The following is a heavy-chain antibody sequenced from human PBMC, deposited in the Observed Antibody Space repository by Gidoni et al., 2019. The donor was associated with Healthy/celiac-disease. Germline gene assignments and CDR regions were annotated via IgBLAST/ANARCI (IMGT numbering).Heavy chain of an antibody. Sequence: QVQLQESGPGLVKPSETLSLTCTVSGGSISSYYWSWIRQPPGKGLEWIGYIYYSGSTNYNPSLKSRVTISVDTSKNQFSLKLSSVTAADTAVYYCARAGTVVVKQVSDRWFDPWGQGTLVTVSS. CDR3: ARAGTVVVKQVSDRWFDP. D-gene: IGHD3-22*01. J-gene: IGHJ5*02. CDR2: IYYSGST. V-gene: IGHV4-59*01. CDR1: GGSISSYY.